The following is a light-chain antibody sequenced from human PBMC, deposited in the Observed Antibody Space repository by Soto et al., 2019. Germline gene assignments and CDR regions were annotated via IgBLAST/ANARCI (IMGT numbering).Light chain of an antibody. Sequence: DIQMTQSPSSLSASVGDRVTITCQASQDIGNLLNWYQQKPGKAPKLLIYDASNLETGVPSRFSGSVSGTDFTFTIRSLQHEDIATYYCQQYDNLPPFTFGPGTKVDIK. CDR3: QQYDNLPPFT. J-gene: IGKJ3*01. CDR2: DAS. CDR1: QDIGNL. V-gene: IGKV1-33*01.